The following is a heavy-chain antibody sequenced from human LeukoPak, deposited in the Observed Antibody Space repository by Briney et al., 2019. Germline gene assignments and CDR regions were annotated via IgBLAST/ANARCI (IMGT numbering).Heavy chain of an antibody. V-gene: IGHV1-2*06. CDR3: AKDAPPAELVVPAAKGWFDP. CDR1: GYTFSGYY. Sequence: ASVKVSCKASGYTFSGYYLHWVRQAPGQGLEWMGRINPDSGGTNYAERFQGRVTLTRDTSNSTAYMELSGLRDDDTAFYYCAKDAPPAELVVPAAKGWFDPWGQGTLVTVSS. CDR2: INPDSGGT. D-gene: IGHD2-2*01. J-gene: IGHJ5*02.